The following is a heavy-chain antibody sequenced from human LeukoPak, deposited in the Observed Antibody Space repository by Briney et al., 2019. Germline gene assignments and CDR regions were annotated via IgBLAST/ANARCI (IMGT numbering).Heavy chain of an antibody. Sequence: SETLSLTCAVYGGSFSGYYWSWIRQPPGKGLEWIGGIYSSGSTYYNPSLKSRATISVDTSKNQFSLKLSSVTAADTAVYYCVRGRYSSGWFKDKNWFDPWGQGIPVTVSS. CDR3: VRGRYSSGWFKDKNWFDP. V-gene: IGHV4-34*01. CDR2: IYSSGST. J-gene: IGHJ5*02. CDR1: GGSFSGYY. D-gene: IGHD6-19*01.